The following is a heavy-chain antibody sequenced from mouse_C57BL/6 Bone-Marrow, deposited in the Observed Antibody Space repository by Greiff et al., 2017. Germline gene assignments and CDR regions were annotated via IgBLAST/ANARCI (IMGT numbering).Heavy chain of an antibody. CDR2: IDPENGDT. CDR1: GFNIKDDY. V-gene: IGHV14-4*01. CDR3: ASLDGNYFDF. Sequence: VQLQQSGAELVRPGASVKLSCTASGFNIKDDYIHWVKQRPEQGLEWIGWIDPENGDTEYASKFQGKATITSDTSSNTAYLKLSSLTSGDTAVYYCASLDGNYFDFWGRGTPLTVAS. D-gene: IGHD2-3*01. J-gene: IGHJ2*01.